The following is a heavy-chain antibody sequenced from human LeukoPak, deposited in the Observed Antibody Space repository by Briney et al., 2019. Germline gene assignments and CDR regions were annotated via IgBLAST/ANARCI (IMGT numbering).Heavy chain of an antibody. J-gene: IGHJ3*02. V-gene: IGHV1-46*01. CDR3: ARGTTWDAFDI. Sequence: GGSLRLSCAASGYTFTSYYMHWVRQAPGQGLEWMGIINPSGGSTSYAQKFQGRVTMTRDTSTSTVYMELSSLRSEDTAVYYCARGTTWDAFDIWGQGTMVTVSS. D-gene: IGHD1-7*01. CDR1: GYTFTSYY. CDR2: INPSGGST.